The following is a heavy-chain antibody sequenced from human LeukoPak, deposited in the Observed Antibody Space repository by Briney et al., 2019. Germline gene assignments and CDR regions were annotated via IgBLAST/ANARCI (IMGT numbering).Heavy chain of an antibody. Sequence: SETLSLTCTVSGGSISSYYWSWIRQPPGKGLEWFGYIYYSGSTNSNPSLKSRVTLSVDTSKNQFSLKLSSVTAADTAVYYCARRSITIFGAPILRPYYGMDVWGQGTTVTVSS. D-gene: IGHD3-3*01. CDR1: GGSISSYY. V-gene: IGHV4-59*08. CDR2: IYYSGST. CDR3: ARRSITIFGAPILRPYYGMDV. J-gene: IGHJ6*02.